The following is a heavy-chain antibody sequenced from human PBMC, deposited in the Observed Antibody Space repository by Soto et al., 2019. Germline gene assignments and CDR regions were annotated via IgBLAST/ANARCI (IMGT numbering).Heavy chain of an antibody. V-gene: IGHV3-48*01. CDR3: ARDRAEDY. CDR1: GFTFSSYS. J-gene: IGHJ4*02. CDR2: ISGSSSTI. Sequence: EVQLVESGGGLVQPGGSLRLSCAATGFTFSSYSMNWFRQAPGKGLEWISYISGSSSTIYYADSVEGRFTISRDNAKNALYLQMSSLRAEDTSVYYCARDRAEDYWGQGTLVTVSS.